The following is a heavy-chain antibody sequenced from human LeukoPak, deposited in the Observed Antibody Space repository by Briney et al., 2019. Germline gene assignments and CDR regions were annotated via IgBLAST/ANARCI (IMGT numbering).Heavy chain of an antibody. V-gene: IGHV3-21*01. D-gene: IGHD2-15*01. CDR3: ARDPTPRYCSGGSCYTHYGMDV. CDR1: GFTFSSHT. CDR2: ISSSSSYI. Sequence: GGSLRLSCAASGFTFSSHTMNWVRQAPGKGLEWVSSISSSSSYIYYADSVKGRLTISRDNAKNSLYLQMNSLRAEDTAVYYCARDPTPRYCSGGSCYTHYGMDVWGQGTTVTVSS. J-gene: IGHJ6*02.